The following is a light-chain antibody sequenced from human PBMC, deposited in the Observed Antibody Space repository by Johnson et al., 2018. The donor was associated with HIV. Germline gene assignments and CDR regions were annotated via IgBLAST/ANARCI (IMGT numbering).Light chain of an antibody. CDR3: GTWDSSLRAGF. V-gene: IGLV1-51*01. Sequence: QSVLTQPPSVSAAPGQKVTISCSGSSSNIGNNYVSWYQQIPGTAPKLLIYDNNKRPSGIPDRFSGSKSGTSATLGITGLQTGDEADYSCGTWDSSLRAGFVGTGTKFTVL. CDR1: SSNIGNNY. CDR2: DNN. J-gene: IGLJ1*01.